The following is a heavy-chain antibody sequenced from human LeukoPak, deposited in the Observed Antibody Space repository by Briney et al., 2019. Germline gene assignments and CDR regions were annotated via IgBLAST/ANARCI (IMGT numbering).Heavy chain of an antibody. CDR2: INPSGGFT. J-gene: IGHJ4*02. V-gene: IGHV1-46*01. D-gene: IGHD2/OR15-2a*01. Sequence: ASVKVSCKASGYSFSTHWMHWVRQAPGQGLEWMGIINPSGGFTSYAQKLQGRVTVTRDMSTSTVYMELSNLRSEDTAVYYCARGTTEVIVPPDGWGQGTLVTVSS. CDR3: ARGTTEVIVPPDG. CDR1: GYSFSTHW.